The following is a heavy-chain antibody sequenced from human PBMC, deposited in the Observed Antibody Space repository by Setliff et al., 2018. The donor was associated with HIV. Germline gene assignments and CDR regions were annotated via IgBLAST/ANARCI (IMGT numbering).Heavy chain of an antibody. CDR2: INHNGNT. D-gene: IGHD1-26*01. Sequence: SETLSLTCTVSGGSISSRDYYWAWIRQPPGKGLEWIGSINHNGNTYYSPSLKTRVTISVDTSKKQFSLKLNSVTASDTATYYCARLFQWMSYSFDIWGQGKMVTVSS. J-gene: IGHJ3*02. CDR1: GGSISSRDYY. CDR3: ARLFQWMSYSFDI. V-gene: IGHV4-39*01.